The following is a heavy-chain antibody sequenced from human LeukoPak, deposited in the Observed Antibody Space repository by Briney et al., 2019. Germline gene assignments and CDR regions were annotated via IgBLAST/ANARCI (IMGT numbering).Heavy chain of an antibody. CDR3: ARDLEGVGFDY. CDR2: IWYDGSNK. D-gene: IGHD3-16*01. J-gene: IGHJ4*02. Sequence: PGGSLRLSCAASGFTVSSYGMHWVRQAPGKGLEWVAVIWYDGSNKYYADSVKGRFTISRDNAKNSLYLQMNSLRAEDTAVYYCARDLEGVGFDYWGQGTLVTVSS. V-gene: IGHV3-33*01. CDR1: GFTVSSYG.